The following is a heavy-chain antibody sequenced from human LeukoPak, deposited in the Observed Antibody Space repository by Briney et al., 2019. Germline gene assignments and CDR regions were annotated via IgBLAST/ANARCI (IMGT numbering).Heavy chain of an antibody. D-gene: IGHD3-10*02. CDR2: ISHSGGAE. CDR1: GFRFSTHS. J-gene: IGHJ4*02. Sequence: GGSLRLSCAVSGFRFSTHSMNWVRQAPGKGLEWISYISHSGGAEHYTDSVKGRFTISRDNAKNALYLQMNSLRAEDTAVYFCARDYVFAFDYWSQGTLVTVSS. CDR3: ARDYVFAFDY. V-gene: IGHV3-48*01.